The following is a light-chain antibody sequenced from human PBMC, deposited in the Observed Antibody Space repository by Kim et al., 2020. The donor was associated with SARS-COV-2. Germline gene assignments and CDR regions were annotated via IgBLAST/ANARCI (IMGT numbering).Light chain of an antibody. CDR1: QGISSY. J-gene: IGKJ4*01. Sequence: ASVGDRVSITCRASQGISSYLAWYQQKPGKAPELLIYAASTLQSGVASRFSGSGSGTDFTLTISSLQPEDFATYYCQQLDSYPPTFGGGTKVDIK. V-gene: IGKV1-9*01. CDR3: QQLDSYPPT. CDR2: AAS.